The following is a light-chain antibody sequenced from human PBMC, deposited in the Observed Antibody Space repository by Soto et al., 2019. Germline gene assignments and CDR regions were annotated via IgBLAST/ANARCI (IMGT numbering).Light chain of an antibody. CDR1: QDISNY. V-gene: IGKV1-27*01. Sequence: DIQMTQSPSSLSASVGDRVTITCRASQDISNYLAWYQQKPGKVPKLLLYGASTLQSAVPSRFSGSGSGTDFTLTISSLQTEDVATYYCQNYNSAPWTFGQGTKVESK. CDR3: QNYNSAPWT. J-gene: IGKJ1*01. CDR2: GAS.